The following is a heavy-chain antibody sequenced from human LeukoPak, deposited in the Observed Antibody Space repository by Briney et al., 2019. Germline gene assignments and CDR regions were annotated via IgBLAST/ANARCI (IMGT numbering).Heavy chain of an antibody. Sequence: GGSLRLSCAASGFTFSSYWMHWVRQAPGKGLVWVSRINSDGSSTSYADSVKGRFTISRDNAKNTLYLQMNSLRAEDTAVYYCARGGYDSSGYYYYYYYYYMDVWGKGTTVTVSS. V-gene: IGHV3-74*01. CDR2: INSDGSST. CDR3: ARGGYDSSGYYYYYYYYYMDV. J-gene: IGHJ6*03. CDR1: GFTFSSYW. D-gene: IGHD3-22*01.